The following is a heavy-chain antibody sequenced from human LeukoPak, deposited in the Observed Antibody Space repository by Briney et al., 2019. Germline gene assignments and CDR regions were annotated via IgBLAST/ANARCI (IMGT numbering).Heavy chain of an antibody. J-gene: IGHJ4*02. Sequence: ASVKVSCKASGYTFTSYGISWVRQAPGQGLEWMGWISAYNGNTNYAQKLQGRVTMTTDTSTSTAYMELRSLRSDDTAVYYCARERGRYYYDSSGTHWYYWGQGTQVTVSS. CDR2: ISAYNGNT. CDR3: ARERGRYYYDSSGTHWYY. V-gene: IGHV1-18*01. D-gene: IGHD3-22*01. CDR1: GYTFTSYG.